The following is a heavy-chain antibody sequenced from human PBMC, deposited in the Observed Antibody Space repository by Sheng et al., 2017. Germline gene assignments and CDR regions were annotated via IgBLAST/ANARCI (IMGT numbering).Heavy chain of an antibody. V-gene: IGHV3-30*18. J-gene: IGHJ5*02. CDR1: GFTFSSYG. CDR2: ISYDGSNK. Sequence: VQLVESGGGLVQPGGSLRLSCAASGFTFSSYGMHWVRQAPGKGLEWVAVISYDGSNKYYADSVKGRFTISRDNSKNTLYLQMNSLRAEDTAVYYCAKGIAAAGTGWFDPWGQGTLVTVSS. D-gene: IGHD6-13*01. CDR3: AKGIAAAGTGWFDP.